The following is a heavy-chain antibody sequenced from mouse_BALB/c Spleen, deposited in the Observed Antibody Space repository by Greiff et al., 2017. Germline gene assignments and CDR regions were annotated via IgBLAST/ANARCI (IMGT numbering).Heavy chain of an antibody. V-gene: IGHV1-7*01. D-gene: IGHD2-2*01. J-gene: IGHJ4*01. CDR3: ADGYDWYAMDY. CDR1: GYTFTSYW. CDR2: INPSTGYT. Sequence: VKLQQSGAELAKPGASVKMSCKASGYTFTSYWMHWVKQRPGQGLEWIGYINPSTGYTEYNQKFKDKATLTADKSSSTAYMQLSSLTSEDSAVYYCADGYDWYAMDYWGQGTSVTVSS.